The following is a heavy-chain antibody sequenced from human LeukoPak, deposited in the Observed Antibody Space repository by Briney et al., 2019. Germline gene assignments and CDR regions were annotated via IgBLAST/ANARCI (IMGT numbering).Heavy chain of an antibody. Sequence: GGSLRLSCAASGFTFSSYAMSWVRQAPGKGLEWVSYIKSSDTSTFYADSVKGRFTVSRDNAKNSLYLQMNSLRAEDTAVYYCARRGNMSSHAFDIWGQGTVVTVSS. CDR1: GFTFSSYA. CDR2: IKSSDTST. V-gene: IGHV3-21*04. CDR3: ARRGNMSSHAFDI. J-gene: IGHJ3*02. D-gene: IGHD2/OR15-2a*01.